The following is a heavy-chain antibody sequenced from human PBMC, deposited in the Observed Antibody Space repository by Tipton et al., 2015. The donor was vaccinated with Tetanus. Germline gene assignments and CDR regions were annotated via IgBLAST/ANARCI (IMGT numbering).Heavy chain of an antibody. CDR1: GASIRGGTFY. Sequence: LRLSCTVSGASIRGGTFYWGWIRQPPGKGLEWIGSIYESGDTYYIPSLKSRVTISVDTSTNQFSLTLNSMAAADTGVYYCARHQGGSFPPFDYWGQGKLVTVSS. CDR3: ARHQGGSFPPFDY. D-gene: IGHD2-15*01. V-gene: IGHV4-39*01. J-gene: IGHJ4*02. CDR2: IYESGDT.